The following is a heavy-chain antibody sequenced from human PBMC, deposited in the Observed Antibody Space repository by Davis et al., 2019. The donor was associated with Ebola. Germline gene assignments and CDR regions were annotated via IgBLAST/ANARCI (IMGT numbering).Heavy chain of an antibody. CDR1: GFTVSSNY. CDR3: AKDPTYYYGSGSYYIGYYGMDV. D-gene: IGHD3-10*01. Sequence: GEPLKISCAASGFTVSSNYMSWVRQAPGKGLGWVAVISYDGSNKYYADSVKGRFTISRDNSKNTLYLQMNSLRAEDTAVYYCAKDPTYYYGSGSYYIGYYGMDVWGQGTTVTVSS. V-gene: IGHV3-30*18. CDR2: ISYDGSNK. J-gene: IGHJ6*02.